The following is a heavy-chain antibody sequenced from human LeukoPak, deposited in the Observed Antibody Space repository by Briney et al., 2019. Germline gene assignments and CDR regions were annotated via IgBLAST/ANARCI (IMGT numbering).Heavy chain of an antibody. Sequence: GGSLRLSCAASGFTFSSYWMSWVRQAPGKGLEWVANIKQDGSEKYYVDSVKGRFTISRDTAKHSLYLQMSNLRAEATAEYFCSRGGGLDGWGQGATVTVSS. J-gene: IGHJ6*02. D-gene: IGHD3-16*01. CDR1: GFTFSSYW. CDR3: SRGGGLDG. CDR2: IKQDGSEK. V-gene: IGHV3-7*03.